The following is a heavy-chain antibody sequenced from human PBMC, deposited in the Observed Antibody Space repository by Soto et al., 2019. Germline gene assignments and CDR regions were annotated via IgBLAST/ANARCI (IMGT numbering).Heavy chain of an antibody. J-gene: IGHJ4*02. CDR1: GGSISSDY. CDR2: IFDSGTT. V-gene: IGHV4-59*12. D-gene: IGHD6-19*01. CDR3: ASQASGWYPDY. Sequence: TLSLTCTVSGGSISSDYWSWMRQPPGKGLEWIGYIFDSGTTYYNPSLKSRVTISVDPSKSQFSLRLTSVTATDTAVYYCASQASGWYPDYWGQGTLVTVSS.